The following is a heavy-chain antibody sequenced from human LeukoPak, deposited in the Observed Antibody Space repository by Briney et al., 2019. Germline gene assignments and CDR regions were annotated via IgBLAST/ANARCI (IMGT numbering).Heavy chain of an antibody. J-gene: IGHJ5*02. CDR1: GGSFSGYY. D-gene: IGHD6-13*01. Sequence: SETLSLTCAVYGGSFSGYYWSWIRQPPGKGLEWIGEINHSGSTNYNPSLKSRVTISVDTSKNQFSLKLSSVTAADTAVYYCASGPRGSSSNWFDPWGQGTLVTVSS. V-gene: IGHV4-34*01. CDR3: ASGPRGSSSNWFDP. CDR2: INHSGST.